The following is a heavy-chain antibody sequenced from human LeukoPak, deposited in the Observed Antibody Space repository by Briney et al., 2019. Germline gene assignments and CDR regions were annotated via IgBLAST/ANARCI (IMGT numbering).Heavy chain of an antibody. CDR1: GFTFSDYY. J-gene: IGHJ5*02. V-gene: IGHV3-11*04. Sequence: GGSLRLSCVASGFTFSDYYMSWIRQAPGKGLDWVSYISDSGSVIKYADSVKGRFTISRDSAKNLLYLQMNSLRAEDTAVYYCARGYYIPWFDPWGQGTLVTVSS. D-gene: IGHD3-10*01. CDR2: ISDSGSVI. CDR3: ARGYYIPWFDP.